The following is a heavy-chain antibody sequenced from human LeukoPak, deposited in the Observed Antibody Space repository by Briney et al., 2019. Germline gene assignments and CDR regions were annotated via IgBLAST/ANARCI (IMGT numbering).Heavy chain of an antibody. Sequence: SETLSLTCTVSGGSISSHYWNWIRQPPGQGLEWIGYIYSSGSTNYNPALKSRVTISVETSKHQFSLNLTSVTAADTAVYYCTSGWWKMAYWGQGALVTVSS. CDR1: GGSISSHY. J-gene: IGHJ4*02. V-gene: IGHV4-59*11. D-gene: IGHD5-24*01. CDR2: IYSSGST. CDR3: TSGWWKMAY.